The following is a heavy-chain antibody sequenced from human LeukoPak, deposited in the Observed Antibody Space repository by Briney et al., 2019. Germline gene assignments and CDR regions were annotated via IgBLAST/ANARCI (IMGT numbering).Heavy chain of an antibody. J-gene: IGHJ5*02. CDR3: ARDIAVAGTIWFDP. V-gene: IGHV1-18*04. D-gene: IGHD6-19*01. CDR1: GYTFTSYG. CDR2: ISAYNGNT. Sequence: ASVKVSCKASGYTFTSYGISWVRQAPGQGLEWMGWISAYNGNTNYAQKLQGRVTMTTDTSTSTAYMELRSLRSDDTAVCYCARDIAVAGTIWFDPWGQGTLVTVSS.